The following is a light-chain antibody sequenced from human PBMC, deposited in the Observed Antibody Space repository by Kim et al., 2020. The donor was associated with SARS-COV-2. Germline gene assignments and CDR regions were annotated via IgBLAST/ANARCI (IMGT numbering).Light chain of an antibody. J-gene: IGLJ3*02. CDR1: TGAVTYGGHY. CDR3: LLSYDGVRV. Sequence: GGTVTLTCGSSTGAVTYGGHYPFCFQQKPGQVPRSLIYDTSNKQSWTPARFSGFLFGGKAALTLSNAQPEDEADYYCLLSYDGVRVFGGGTQLTVL. V-gene: IGLV7-46*01. CDR2: DTS.